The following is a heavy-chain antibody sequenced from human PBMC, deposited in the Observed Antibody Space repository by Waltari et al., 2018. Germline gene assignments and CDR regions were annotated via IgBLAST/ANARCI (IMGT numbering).Heavy chain of an antibody. CDR1: GFTFSSYA. CDR2: ISGSGGST. D-gene: IGHD2-15*01. J-gene: IGHJ4*02. V-gene: IGHV3-23*04. Sequence: EVQLVESGGGLVQPGGSLRLSCAASGFTFSSYAMSWVRQAPGKGLEWVSAISGSGGSTYYADSVKGRFTISRDNSKNTLYLQMNSLRAEDTAVYYCAKDRDNCSGGSCYWGYFDYWGQGTLVTVSS. CDR3: AKDRDNCSGGSCYWGYFDY.